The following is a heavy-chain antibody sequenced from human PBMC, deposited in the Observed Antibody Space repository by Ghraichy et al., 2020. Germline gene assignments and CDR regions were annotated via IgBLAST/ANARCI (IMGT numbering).Heavy chain of an antibody. Sequence: SVKVSCKASGFTFTSSAVQWVRQARGQRLEWIGWIVVGSGNTNYAQKFQERVTITRDMSTSTAYMELSSLRSEDTAVYYCAAGELLGATSDYWGQGTLVTVSS. CDR2: IVVGSGNT. D-gene: IGHD1-26*01. V-gene: IGHV1-58*01. CDR3: AAGELLGATSDY. CDR1: GFTFTSSA. J-gene: IGHJ4*02.